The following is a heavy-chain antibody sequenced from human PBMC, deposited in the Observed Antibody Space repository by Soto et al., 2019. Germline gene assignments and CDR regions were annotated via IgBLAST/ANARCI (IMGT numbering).Heavy chain of an antibody. Sequence: QVQLVQSGAEVKKPGSSVKVSCKASGGTFSSYAISWVRQAPGQGLEWMGGIIPIFGTANYAQKFQGRVTITADESTRTAYMELSSLRSEDTAVYYCASLGTSHYYDSSGWDYWGQGTLVTVSS. CDR3: ASLGTSHYYDSSGWDY. V-gene: IGHV1-69*12. CDR1: GGTFSSYA. CDR2: IIPIFGTA. D-gene: IGHD3-22*01. J-gene: IGHJ4*02.